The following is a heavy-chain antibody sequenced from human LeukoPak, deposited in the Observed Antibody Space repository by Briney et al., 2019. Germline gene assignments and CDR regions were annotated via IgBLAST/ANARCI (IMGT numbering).Heavy chain of an antibody. CDR2: IYENGGTT. Sequence: GGSLRLSCVGSGFTFRSHAMSWVRQAPEKGLEFVSGIYENGGTTYYADSVKGRFTISRDNSKNTLYLQMNSLRAEDTAVYYCARDLSSAGDYWGQGTLVTVSS. J-gene: IGHJ4*02. V-gene: IGHV3-23*01. D-gene: IGHD3-16*02. CDR3: ARDLSSAGDY. CDR1: GFTFRSHA.